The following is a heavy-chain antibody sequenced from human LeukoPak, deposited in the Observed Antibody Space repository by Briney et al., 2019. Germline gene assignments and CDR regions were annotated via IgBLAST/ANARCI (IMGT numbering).Heavy chain of an antibody. D-gene: IGHD2-15*01. CDR3: ARFPCSGDSCYSGIRAFDI. J-gene: IGHJ3*02. CDR1: GGSFSTYY. Sequence: PSETLSLTCAVYGGSFSTYYWNWIRPSPGKGREWIGEINHSGSTNSNPSLKSRATILIDTSKNQFSLKLSSVTAADTAVYYCARFPCSGDSCYSGIRAFDIWGQGTMVIVSS. V-gene: IGHV4-34*01. CDR2: INHSGST.